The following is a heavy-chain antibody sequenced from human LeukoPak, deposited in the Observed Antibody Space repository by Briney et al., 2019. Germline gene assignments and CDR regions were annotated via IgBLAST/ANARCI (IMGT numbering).Heavy chain of an antibody. CDR2: ISGRGDDI. D-gene: IGHD1-26*01. Sequence: ASVKVSCKASGYTFTTYGISWVRQAPGHGLEWVGYISGRGDDINYAENFQGRVTMTTDTSTSTAYMELRSLTSDDTAVYYCARDWDGRSDSFDPWGQGTLVTVSS. CDR3: ARDWDGRSDSFDP. V-gene: IGHV1-18*01. CDR1: GYTFTTYG. J-gene: IGHJ5*02.